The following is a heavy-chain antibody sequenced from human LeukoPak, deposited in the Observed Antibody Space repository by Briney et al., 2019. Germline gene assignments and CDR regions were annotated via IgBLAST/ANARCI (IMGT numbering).Heavy chain of an antibody. D-gene: IGHD2-21*01. CDR3: VKDRTGGDIFTDVFDM. V-gene: IGHV3-9*03. J-gene: IGHJ3*02. CDR2: ISWSSRSI. Sequence: GGSLRLSCAASGFTFDDYAMHWVRQAPGKGLEWVSGISWSSRSIAYADSVKGRFTISRDNAKNSLYLQMNSLRPDDMALYYCVKDRTGGDIFTDVFDMWGQGTMVTVSS. CDR1: GFTFDDYA.